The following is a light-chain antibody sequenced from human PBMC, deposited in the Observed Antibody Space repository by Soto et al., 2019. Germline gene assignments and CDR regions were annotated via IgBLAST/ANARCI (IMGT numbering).Light chain of an antibody. CDR2: AAS. Sequence: EIVLTQSPGTLSLSPGERATLSCRASQTLSNSFIAWYQQKPGQAPRLLIYAASNRATGIPDRFSGSGSGTDFTLTISSLEPEDFAVYYCQQHSHWPPWTSGQGTRVEIQ. CDR3: QQHSHWPPWT. J-gene: IGKJ1*01. V-gene: IGKV3D-20*02. CDR1: QTLSNSF.